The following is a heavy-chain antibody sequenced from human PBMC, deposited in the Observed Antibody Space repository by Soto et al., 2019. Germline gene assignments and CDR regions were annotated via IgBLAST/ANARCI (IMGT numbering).Heavy chain of an antibody. V-gene: IGHV2-5*02. Sequence: QITLKESGPTLVKPTQTLTLTCTFSGFSLSTSGVGVGWIRQPPGKALEWLALIYWDDDKRYSPSLKSRLTITKDTSKNQVVLTMTNMDPVDTATYYCVHAVYYGSGLNWFDPWGQGTLVTVSS. CDR2: IYWDDDK. CDR3: VHAVYYGSGLNWFDP. J-gene: IGHJ5*02. D-gene: IGHD3-10*01. CDR1: GFSLSTSGVG.